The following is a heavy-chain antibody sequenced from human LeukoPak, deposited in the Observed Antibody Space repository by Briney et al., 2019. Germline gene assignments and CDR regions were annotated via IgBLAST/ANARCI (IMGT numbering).Heavy chain of an antibody. J-gene: IGHJ3*02. V-gene: IGHV5-51*01. CDR2: IYPGDSDT. Sequence: GESLKISCKGSGYSFTSYWIGWVRQMPGKGLEWMGIIYPGDSDTIYSPSFQGQVTISADKSISTAYLQWSSLKASDTAMYYCASQRAGRDYYDSSGYYWRAFDIWGQGTMVTVSS. CDR3: ASQRAGRDYYDSSGYYWRAFDI. D-gene: IGHD3-22*01. CDR1: GYSFTSYW.